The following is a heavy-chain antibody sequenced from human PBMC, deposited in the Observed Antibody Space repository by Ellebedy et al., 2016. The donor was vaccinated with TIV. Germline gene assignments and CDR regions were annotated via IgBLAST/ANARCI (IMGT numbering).Heavy chain of an antibody. Sequence: GESLKISXAASGFTFSSYAMSWVRQAPGKGLEWVSAISGSGGSTYYADSVKGRFTISRDNSKNTLYLQMNSLRAEDTAVYYCAKAGDSSGYYYPHLDYWGQGTLVTVSS. CDR3: AKAGDSSGYYYPHLDY. J-gene: IGHJ4*02. CDR2: ISGSGGST. D-gene: IGHD3-22*01. V-gene: IGHV3-23*01. CDR1: GFTFSSYA.